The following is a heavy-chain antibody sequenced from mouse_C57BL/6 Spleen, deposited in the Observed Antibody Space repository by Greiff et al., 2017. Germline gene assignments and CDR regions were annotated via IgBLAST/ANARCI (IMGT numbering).Heavy chain of an antibody. CDR3: ARYAREGFGY. CDR1: GFTFTDYY. Sequence: EVMLVESGGGLVQPGGSLSLSCAASGFTFTDYYMSWVRQPPGKALEWLGFIRSKANGYTTEYSASGKGRFTISRDNSQSILYLQMNALRAEDSATYYCARYAREGFGYWGQGTLVTVSA. CDR2: IRSKANGYTT. J-gene: IGHJ3*01. V-gene: IGHV7-3*01.